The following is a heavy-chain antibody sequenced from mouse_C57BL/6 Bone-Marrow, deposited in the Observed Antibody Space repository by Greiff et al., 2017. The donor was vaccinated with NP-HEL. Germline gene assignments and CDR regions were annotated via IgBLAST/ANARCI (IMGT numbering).Heavy chain of an antibody. D-gene: IGHD1-1*01. Sequence: VQLQESGPGLVAPSQSLSITCTVSGFSLTSYAISWVRQPPGKGLEWLGVIWTGGGTNYNSALKSRLSIRKDNSKSQVCLKMNSLQTDDTARYYCARSSYYGSSPHWYFDVWGTGTTVTVSS. CDR1: GFSLTSYA. V-gene: IGHV2-9-1*01. CDR2: IWTGGGT. CDR3: ARSSYYGSSPHWYFDV. J-gene: IGHJ1*03.